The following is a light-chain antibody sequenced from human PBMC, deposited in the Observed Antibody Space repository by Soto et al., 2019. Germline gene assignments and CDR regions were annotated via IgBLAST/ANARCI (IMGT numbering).Light chain of an antibody. V-gene: IGLV2-14*01. CDR2: GVT. CDR1: SSDVGGYNY. Sequence: QSALTQPASVSGSPGQSITISCTGTSSDVGGYNYVSWYQQHPGKAPKLLIYGVTNRPSGVSNRFSGSKSGNTASLTISGLQTEDEADYYCPSYTSSNTYVVLGGGTKLTVL. J-gene: IGLJ2*01. CDR3: PSYTSSNTYVV.